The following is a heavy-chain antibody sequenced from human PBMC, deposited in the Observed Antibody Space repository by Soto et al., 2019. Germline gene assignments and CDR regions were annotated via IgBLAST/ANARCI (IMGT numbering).Heavy chain of an antibody. CDR1: GFTFSSYW. J-gene: IGHJ6*02. V-gene: IGHV3-7*01. Sequence: QPGGSLRLSCAASGFTFSSYWMSWVRQAPGKGLEWVANIKQDGSEKYYVDSVKGRFTISRDNAKNSLYLQMNSLRAEDTAVYYCARDKRRTKYYDFWSGYYTDYYYYGMDVWGQGTTVTVSS. CDR2: IKQDGSEK. CDR3: ARDKRRTKYYDFWSGYYTDYYYYGMDV. D-gene: IGHD3-3*01.